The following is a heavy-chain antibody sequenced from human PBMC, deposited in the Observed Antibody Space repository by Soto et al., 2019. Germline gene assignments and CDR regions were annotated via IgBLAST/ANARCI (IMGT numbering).Heavy chain of an antibody. J-gene: IGHJ5*02. CDR2: ISADNGDT. CDR3: ARVFYYDVSSRGGYHP. CDR1: GYTFSSYS. V-gene: IGHV1-18*04. D-gene: IGHD3-22*01. Sequence: QLVQSGPEVKKAGDSVRVSCQASGYTFSSYSITWMRQAPGQGLQLMGWISADNGDTDYAKNFQGRVTMKADTLINTAYMDLRSLRGADTAVYYFARVFYYDVSSRGGYHPWGQGTLVTVSS.